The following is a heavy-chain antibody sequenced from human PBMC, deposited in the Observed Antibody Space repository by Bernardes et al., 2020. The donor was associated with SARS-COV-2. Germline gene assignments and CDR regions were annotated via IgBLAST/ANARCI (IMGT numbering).Heavy chain of an antibody. D-gene: IGHD3-3*01. J-gene: IGHJ5*02. CDR3: ARRTGWEFWSGYSPPLLHNWFDP. CDR1: GGSISSYY. CDR2: IYYSGST. V-gene: IGHV4-59*08. Sequence: SETLTLTCTVSGGSISSYYWSWIRQPPGKGLEWIGYIYYSGSTNYNPSLKSRVTISVDTSKNQFSLKLSSVTAADTAVYYCARRTGWEFWSGYSPPLLHNWFDPWGQGTLVTVSS.